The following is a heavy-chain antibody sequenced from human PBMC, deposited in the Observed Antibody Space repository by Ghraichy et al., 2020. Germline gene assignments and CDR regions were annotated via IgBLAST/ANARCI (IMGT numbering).Heavy chain of an antibody. J-gene: IGHJ4*02. V-gene: IGHV3-21*06. CDR3: VKEGAVVGATGTFDF. Sequence: GESLRLSCAASGFVFGDFTMHWIRQAPGKGLDWVSSISGRSNYIYYADFVQGRFTISRDNAKNSLFLQMDTLRPEDTALYFCVKEGAVVGATGTFDFWGQGTLATVSS. CDR2: ISGRSNYI. CDR1: GFVFGDFT. D-gene: IGHD1-26*01.